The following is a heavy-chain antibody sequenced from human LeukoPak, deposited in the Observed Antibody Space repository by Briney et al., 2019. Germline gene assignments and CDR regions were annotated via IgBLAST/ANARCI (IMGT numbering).Heavy chain of an antibody. CDR1: GFTVSSNY. Sequence: PGGSLRLSCAASGFTVSSNYMSWVHQAPGKGLEWVSIIYGSGDTCYADSVKGRFTISRDNSKSTLYLQMNSLRAEDTAVYYCAKDRDYYDSSGYHGWGQGTLVTVSS. V-gene: IGHV3-66*01. J-gene: IGHJ4*02. D-gene: IGHD3-22*01. CDR2: IYGSGDT. CDR3: AKDRDYYDSSGYHG.